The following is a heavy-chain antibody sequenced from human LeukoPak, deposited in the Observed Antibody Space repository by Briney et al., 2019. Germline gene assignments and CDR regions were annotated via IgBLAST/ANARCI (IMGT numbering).Heavy chain of an antibody. D-gene: IGHD4-23*01. V-gene: IGHV3-21*01. CDR2: ITSSGTYI. CDR1: GLTFNNYN. Sequence: GGSLRLSCAASGLTFNNYNMNWVRQAPGKALEWVSSITSSGTYIFYADSVKGRFTISRDNAKNSLYLQMNSLGPEDTAVYFCAKNNDYGGSYWYFDLWGRGTLVTVSS. CDR3: AKNNDYGGSYWYFDL. J-gene: IGHJ2*01.